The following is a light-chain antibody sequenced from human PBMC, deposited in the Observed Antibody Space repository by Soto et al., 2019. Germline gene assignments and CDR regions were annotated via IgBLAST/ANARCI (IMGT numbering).Light chain of an antibody. V-gene: IGKV1-5*01. CDR2: DAY. CDR3: HQHESYSPLT. J-gene: IGKJ4*01. CDR1: QSIRSW. Sequence: DIQMTQSPSILSASVGDRVTITCRASQSIRSWLAWYQQKPGKAPKLLIYDAYSLESGVPSRFSGRRSGTEFTLSIAGLQPEDFAIYYCHQHESYSPLTFGGGTKVEIK.